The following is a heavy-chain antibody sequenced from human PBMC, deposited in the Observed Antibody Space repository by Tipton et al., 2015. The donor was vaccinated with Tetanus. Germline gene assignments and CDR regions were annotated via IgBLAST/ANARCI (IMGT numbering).Heavy chain of an antibody. V-gene: IGHV4-31*03. D-gene: IGHD3-16*01. J-gene: IGHJ5*02. CDR2: IYYSGST. CDR1: GASISSGGYF. Sequence: TLSLTCSVSGASISSGGYFWNWIRHRPGKGLEWIGYIYYSGSTFYNPSLKNRVNISVDTSKNQFSLRLTSVTAADTAVYYCARDQGGGRVARLNWFGPWGQGTLVTVSS. CDR3: ARDQGGGRVARLNWFGP.